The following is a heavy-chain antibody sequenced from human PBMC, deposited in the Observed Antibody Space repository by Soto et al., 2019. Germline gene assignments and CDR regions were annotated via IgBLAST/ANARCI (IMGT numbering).Heavy chain of an antibody. CDR3: ARHFVVGAASWFYFDY. D-gene: IGHD1-26*01. CDR2: IHPADSDT. CDR1: GYSFTSYW. J-gene: IGHJ4*02. V-gene: IGHV5-51*01. Sequence: GESLKISCKGSGYSFTSYWIGWVRQMPGKGLEWMGIIHPADSDTRYSPSFQGQVTISADKSISTAYLQWSSLKASDTAMYYCARHFVVGAASWFYFDYWGQGTVVTVPS.